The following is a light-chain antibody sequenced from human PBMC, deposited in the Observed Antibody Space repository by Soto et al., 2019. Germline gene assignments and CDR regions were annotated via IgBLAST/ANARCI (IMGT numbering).Light chain of an antibody. Sequence: EIVLTQSPATLSLSPGERATLSCRASQCVSSYLAWYQQKPGQAPRLLIYDASNRATGIPARCSGSGSGTEFTLTISSLEPEDFAVYYCQKRSNWPLTFGGGTKVEIK. CDR3: QKRSNWPLT. V-gene: IGKV3-11*01. J-gene: IGKJ4*01. CDR1: QCVSSY. CDR2: DAS.